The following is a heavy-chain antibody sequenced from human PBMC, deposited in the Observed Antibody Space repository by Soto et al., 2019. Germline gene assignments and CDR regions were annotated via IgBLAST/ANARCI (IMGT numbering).Heavy chain of an antibody. D-gene: IGHD6-19*01. J-gene: IGHJ3*02. CDR3: AKQVTGWFNDAFEI. V-gene: IGHV3-23*01. CDR1: GFTFSSYA. Sequence: EVQLLESGGGLVQPGGSLTLSCAASGFTFSSYAMSWLRQAPGKGLEWVSAISDTGDNTHYADSVKGRFTFSRDNSKNTLYLQMNSLRAEDTALYYCAKQVTGWFNDAFEIWGQGTMVTVSS. CDR2: ISDTGDNT.